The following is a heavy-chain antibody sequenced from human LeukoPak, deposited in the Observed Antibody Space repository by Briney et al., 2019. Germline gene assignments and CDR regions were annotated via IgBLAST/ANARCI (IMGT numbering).Heavy chain of an antibody. D-gene: IGHD3-3*01. J-gene: IGHJ4*02. CDR1: GFTFSSYG. V-gene: IGHV3-30*02. CDR2: IRYDGSNK. CDR3: AKVGSNYDFWSGLHRRDFDY. Sequence: GGSLRLSCAASGFTFSSYGMHWVRQAPGKGLEWVAFIRYDGSNKYYADSVKGRFTISRDNSKNTLYLQMNSLRAEDTAVYYCAKVGSNYDFWSGLHRRDFDYWGQGTLVTVSS.